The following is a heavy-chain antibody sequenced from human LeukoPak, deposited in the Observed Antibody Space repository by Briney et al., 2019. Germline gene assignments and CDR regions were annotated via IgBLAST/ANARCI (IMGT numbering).Heavy chain of an antibody. V-gene: IGHV3-20*04. CDR1: GFTFGDYG. CDR2: INCNGGST. J-gene: IGHJ4*02. D-gene: IGHD4-17*01. Sequence: PGGSLRLSCAASGFTFGDYGMSWVRQAPGKGLVWVAGINCNGGSTGYSDSVKGRFTISRDNAKNSLYLQMNSLRAEDTALYYCAKEIWPTVTNPGRTYFSYWGQGTLGTVSS. CDR3: AKEIWPTVTNPGRTYFSY.